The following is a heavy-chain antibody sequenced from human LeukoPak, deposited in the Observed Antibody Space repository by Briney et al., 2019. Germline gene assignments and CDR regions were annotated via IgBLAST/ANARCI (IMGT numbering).Heavy chain of an antibody. CDR3: ARDRLAMYYLDY. D-gene: IGHD2-2*01. CDR2: ISSSSSYI. CDR1: GFTFSSYS. V-gene: IGHV3-21*01. Sequence: GGSLRLSCAASGFTFSSYSMNWVRQAPGKGLEWVSSISSSSSYIYYADSVKGRFTISRDNAKNSLYLQMNSLRAEDTAVYYCARDRLAMYYLDYWGQGTLVTVSS. J-gene: IGHJ4*02.